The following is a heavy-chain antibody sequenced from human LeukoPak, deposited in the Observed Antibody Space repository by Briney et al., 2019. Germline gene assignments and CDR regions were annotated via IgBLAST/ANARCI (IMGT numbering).Heavy chain of an antibody. CDR2: IYYSGST. CDR1: GGSISSSSYY. Sequence: PSETLSLTCTASGGSISSSSYYWGWIRQPPGKGLEWIGSIYYSGSTYYNPSLKSRVTISVDTSKNQFSLKLSSVTAADTAVYYCARVSAYYYDSSGYYFDYWGQGTLVTVSS. V-gene: IGHV4-39*07. D-gene: IGHD3-22*01. CDR3: ARVSAYYYDSSGYYFDY. J-gene: IGHJ4*02.